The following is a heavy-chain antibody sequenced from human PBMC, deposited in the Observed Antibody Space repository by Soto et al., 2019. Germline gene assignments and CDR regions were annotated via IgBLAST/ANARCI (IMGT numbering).Heavy chain of an antibody. J-gene: IGHJ4*02. CDR2: INPNSGGT. Sequence: ASVKVSCKASGYTFTGYYMHWVRQAPGQGLEWMGWINPNSGGTNYAQKFQGWVTMTRDTSISTAYMELSRLRSDDTVFYYCAICHSGGSCFDYWGQGTLVTVSS. V-gene: IGHV1-2*04. CDR1: GYTFTGYY. CDR3: AICHSGGSCFDY. D-gene: IGHD2-15*01.